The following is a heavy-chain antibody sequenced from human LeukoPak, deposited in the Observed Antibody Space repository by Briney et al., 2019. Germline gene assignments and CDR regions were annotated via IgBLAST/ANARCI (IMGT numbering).Heavy chain of an antibody. CDR1: GGSISSSSYY. CDR2: IYYSGST. D-gene: IGHD2-2*01. CDR3: ARGVVPAAIIPYYYMDV. J-gene: IGHJ6*03. V-gene: IGHV4-39*07. Sequence: SETLSLTCTVSGGSISSSSYYWGWVRQPPGKGLEWIGNIYYSGSTYYNPSLKSRVTISVDKSKNQFSLKLSSVTAADTAVYYCARGVVPAAIIPYYYMDVWGKGTTVTVSS.